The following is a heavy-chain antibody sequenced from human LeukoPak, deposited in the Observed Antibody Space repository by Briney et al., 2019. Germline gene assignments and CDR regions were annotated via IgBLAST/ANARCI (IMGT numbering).Heavy chain of an antibody. Sequence: ASVKVSCKASGGTFSSYAISWVRQAPGQGLEWMGRIIPILGIANYAQKFQGRVTITTDESTSTAYMELSSLRSEDTAVYYCAREVGATTFDYWGQGTLVTVSS. CDR2: IIPILGIA. J-gene: IGHJ4*02. V-gene: IGHV1-69*04. D-gene: IGHD1-26*01. CDR1: GGTFSSYA. CDR3: AREVGATTFDY.